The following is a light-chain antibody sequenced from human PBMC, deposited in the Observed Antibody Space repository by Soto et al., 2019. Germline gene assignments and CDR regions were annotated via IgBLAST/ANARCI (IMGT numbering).Light chain of an antibody. Sequence: DIQMTQSPSTLSASVGDRVTISCRASQTINNWLAWYQQKPGKAPKLLIYEASNLESGVPARFSGSASGAEFTLTISSLQPDDFATYLCQDYKSNPWTFGQGTKVEVK. J-gene: IGKJ1*01. CDR2: EAS. V-gene: IGKV1-5*03. CDR3: QDYKSNPWT. CDR1: QTINNW.